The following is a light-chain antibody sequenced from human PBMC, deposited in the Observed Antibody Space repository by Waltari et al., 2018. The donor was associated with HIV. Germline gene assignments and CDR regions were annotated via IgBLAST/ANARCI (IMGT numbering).Light chain of an antibody. CDR3: MQALESPLT. J-gene: IGKJ4*01. V-gene: IGKV2-28*01. CDR2: LGS. CDR1: HSLLKSNGYMY. Sequence: DIVMTQSPLSLSVTPGEPASISCRSSHSLLKSNGYMYLDWYLQKPGQSPQLLIYLGSNRASGVPDRFSGSGSATDFTLKISRVEAEDAGIYYCMQALESPLTFGGGTRVEIK.